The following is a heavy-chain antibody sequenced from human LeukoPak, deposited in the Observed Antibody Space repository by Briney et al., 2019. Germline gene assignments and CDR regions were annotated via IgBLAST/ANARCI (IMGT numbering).Heavy chain of an antibody. CDR2: IYHSGSI. Sequence: SETLSLTCAVSGGSISSSNWWSWVRQPPGKGREWIGEIYHSGSINYKSSLKSRVTISVDNSKNQFSLKLSSLASADTAVHDCAILLGWSGYRYMDVWGKGTTVTVSS. D-gene: IGHD3-3*01. CDR1: GGSISSSNW. CDR3: AILLGWSGYRYMDV. J-gene: IGHJ6*03. V-gene: IGHV4-4*02.